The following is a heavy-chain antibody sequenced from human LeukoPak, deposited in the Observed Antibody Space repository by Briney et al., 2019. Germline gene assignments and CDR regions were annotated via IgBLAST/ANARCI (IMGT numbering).Heavy chain of an antibody. Sequence: SQTLSLTCAISGDSVSSNSAAWNWIRQSPSRGLEWLGRTYYRSKWYNDYAVSVKSRITINPDTSKNQFSLQLNSVTPEDTAVYYCARVRGMPQQQLGDYYYYMDVWGKGTTVTVSS. CDR3: ARVRGMPQQQLGDYYYYMDV. J-gene: IGHJ6*03. CDR1: GDSVSSNSAA. V-gene: IGHV6-1*01. CDR2: TYYRSKWYN. D-gene: IGHD6-13*01.